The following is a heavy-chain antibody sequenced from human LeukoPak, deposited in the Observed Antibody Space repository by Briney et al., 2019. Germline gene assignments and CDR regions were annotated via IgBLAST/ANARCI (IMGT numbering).Heavy chain of an antibody. CDR2: INPNSGGT. J-gene: IGHJ4*02. CDR1: GYTFTGYY. V-gene: IGHV1-2*02. CDR3: ARLDRGFGIAAHFDY. D-gene: IGHD6-6*01. Sequence: ASVKVSCKASGYTFTGYYMHWVRQAPGQGLEWMGWINPNSGGTNYPQKYQGSVTMTRDTSISTAYMELSRLRSDDTAVYYCARLDRGFGIAAHFDYWGQGTLVTVSS.